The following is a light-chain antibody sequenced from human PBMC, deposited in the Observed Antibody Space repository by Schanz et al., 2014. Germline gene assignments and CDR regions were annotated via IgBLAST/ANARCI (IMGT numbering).Light chain of an antibody. CDR1: KLGDKS. V-gene: IGLV3-1*01. CDR3: QAWDSSHVV. CDR2: QDN. J-gene: IGLJ2*01. Sequence: SYELTQPPSVSVSPGQTASITCSGDKLGDKSACWYQQKPGQSPVVVIFQDNKRPSGIPERFSGSNSGNTATLTISGTQAMDEADYFCQAWDSSHVVFGGGTKLTVL.